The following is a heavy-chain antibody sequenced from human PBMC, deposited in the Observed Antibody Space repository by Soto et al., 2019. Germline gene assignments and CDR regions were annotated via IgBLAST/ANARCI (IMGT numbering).Heavy chain of an antibody. CDR3: ARGHMLRGGSLEY. J-gene: IGHJ4*02. CDR2: IKSDGTST. Sequence: EVQLVESGGGLVQAGGSLRLSCVASGFTFSSYWMHWVRQAQGKGLVWVSRIKSDGTSTTYADSVKGRFTISRDNAESTLFLQMNSLRAEDTAVYYCARGHMLRGGSLEYWGQGALVTVSS. CDR1: GFTFSSYW. D-gene: IGHD3-10*01. V-gene: IGHV3-74*01.